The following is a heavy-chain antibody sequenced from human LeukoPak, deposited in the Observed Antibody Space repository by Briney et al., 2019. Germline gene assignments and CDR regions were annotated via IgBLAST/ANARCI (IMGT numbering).Heavy chain of an antibody. D-gene: IGHD1-26*01. Sequence: GGSLRLSCAASGFTFSSYAMSWVRPAPGKGLEWVSAISVSDGSTYYADSVKGRFTISRDNSKNTLYLQMNSLRAEDTAVYYCAKGKSFIVGATSGVWGQGTLVTVSS. CDR2: ISVSDGST. CDR3: AKGKSFIVGATSGV. CDR1: GFTFSSYA. V-gene: IGHV3-23*01. J-gene: IGHJ4*02.